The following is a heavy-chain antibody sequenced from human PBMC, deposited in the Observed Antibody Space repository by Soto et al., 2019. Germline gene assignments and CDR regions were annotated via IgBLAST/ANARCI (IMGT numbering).Heavy chain of an antibody. CDR3: ARCAVLSTTSGGWCNWFDP. V-gene: IGHV3-23*01. CDR2: IVFGGDGA. D-gene: IGHD2-21*01. Sequence: EVQLLESGGGLVQPGGSLSLSCAASGFTFSNYAMSWVRQAPKTGLEWVAGIVFGGDGAFYSDSVKGRFTISRDNSKNTLYVQMNSLRAEDTGVYYCARCAVLSTTSGGWCNWFDPWGQGTLVTVSS. CDR1: GFTFSNYA. J-gene: IGHJ5*02.